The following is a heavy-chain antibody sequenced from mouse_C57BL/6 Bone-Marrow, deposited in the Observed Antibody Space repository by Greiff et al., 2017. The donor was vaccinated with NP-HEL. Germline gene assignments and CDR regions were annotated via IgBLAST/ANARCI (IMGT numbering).Heavy chain of an antibody. D-gene: IGHD1-1*01. J-gene: IGHJ1*03. Sequence: EVKLMESEGGLVQPGSSMKLSCTASGFTFSDYYMAWVRQVPEKGLEWVANINYDGSSTYYLDSLKSRFIISSDNAKNILYLQMSSLESEDTSTYYCARDLYYYGSYWYFDVWGTGTTVTVSS. V-gene: IGHV5-16*01. CDR2: INYDGSST. CDR3: ARDLYYYGSYWYFDV. CDR1: GFTFSDYY.